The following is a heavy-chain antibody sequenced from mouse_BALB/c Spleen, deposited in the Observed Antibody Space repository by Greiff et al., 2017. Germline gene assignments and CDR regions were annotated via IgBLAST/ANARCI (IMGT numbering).Heavy chain of an antibody. V-gene: IGHV3-2*02. CDR2: ISYSGST. CDR1: GYSITSDYA. CDR3: ASSVVPYAMDY. D-gene: IGHD1-1*01. J-gene: IGHJ4*01. Sequence: DVQLQESGPGLVKPSQSLSLTCTVTGYSITSDYAWNWIRQFPGNKLEWMGYISYSGSTSYNPSLKSRISITRDTSKNQFFLQLNSVTTEDTATYYCASSVVPYAMDYWGQGTSVTVSS.